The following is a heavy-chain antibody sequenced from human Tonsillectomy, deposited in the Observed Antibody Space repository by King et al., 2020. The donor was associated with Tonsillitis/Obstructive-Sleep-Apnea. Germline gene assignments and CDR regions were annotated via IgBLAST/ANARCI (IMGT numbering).Heavy chain of an antibody. J-gene: IGHJ6*02. Sequence: VTLKESGPVLVKPTETLTLTCTVSGFSLSNPRMGVSWIRQPPGKALEWLAHIFSNDGKSYSTSLKGRLTISKDTSRSQVVLTMTNMDPVDTATYYCAQTRRTPVVTNSYYYYSGMDVWGQGTTVTVSS. CDR1: GFSLSNPRMG. V-gene: IGHV2-26*01. CDR3: AQTRRTPVVTNSYYYYSGMDV. D-gene: IGHD4-23*01. CDR2: IFSNDGK.